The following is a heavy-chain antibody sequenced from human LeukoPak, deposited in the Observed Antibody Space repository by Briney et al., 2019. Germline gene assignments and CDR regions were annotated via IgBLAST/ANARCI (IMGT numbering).Heavy chain of an antibody. Sequence: ASVKVSCKASGYTFPGYYMHWVRQAPGQGLEWMAWLNPNSGDTDSAQKFQGRVTMTRDTSITTAYLELSSLRSDDTAVYYCARAPAGGPFDNWGQGTLVTVSS. J-gene: IGHJ4*02. D-gene: IGHD4-23*01. V-gene: IGHV1-2*02. CDR2: LNPNSGDT. CDR3: ARAPAGGPFDN. CDR1: GYTFPGYY.